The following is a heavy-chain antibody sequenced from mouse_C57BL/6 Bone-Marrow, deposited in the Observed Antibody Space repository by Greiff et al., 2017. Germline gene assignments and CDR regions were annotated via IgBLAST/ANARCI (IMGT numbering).Heavy chain of an antibody. CDR2: ISGGGGNT. J-gene: IGHJ1*03. Sequence: EVHLVESGGGLVKPGGSLKLSCAASGFTFSSYTMSWVRQTPEKRLEWVATISGGGGNTYYPDSVKGRFTISRDNAKNTLYLQMSSLRSEDTALYYCERQRYGSSPRVFDVWGTGTTVTVSS. CDR3: ERQRYGSSPRVFDV. CDR1: GFTFSSYT. D-gene: IGHD1-1*01. V-gene: IGHV5-9*01.